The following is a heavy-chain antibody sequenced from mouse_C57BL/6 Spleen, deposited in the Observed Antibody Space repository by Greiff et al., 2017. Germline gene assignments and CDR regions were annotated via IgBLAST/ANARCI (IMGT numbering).Heavy chain of an antibody. D-gene: IGHD1-1*01. CDR1: GYTFTSYW. CDR2: IYPSDSET. Sequence: QVQLKQSGAELVRPGSSVKLSCKASGYTFTSYWMDWVKQRPGQGLEWIGNIYPSDSETHYNQKFKDKATLTVDKSSSTAYMQLSSLTSEDSAVYYCAREGNYGTFYFDYWGQGTTLTVSS. CDR3: AREGNYGTFYFDY. V-gene: IGHV1-61*01. J-gene: IGHJ2*01.